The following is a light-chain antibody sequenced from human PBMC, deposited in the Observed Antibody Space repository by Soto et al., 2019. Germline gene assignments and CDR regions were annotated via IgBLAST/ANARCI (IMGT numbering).Light chain of an antibody. CDR3: QQYVGWT. CDR1: QTISSDY. J-gene: IGKJ1*01. CDR2: GTS. V-gene: IGKV3-20*01. Sequence: EIVLTQSPGTLSVSPGERATLSCRASQTISSDYLAWYQQKPGQAPSLLIYGTSSRATGIPDRFSGSGSVTDFTLTISRLEPEDSAIYYCQQYVGWTFGQGTKVEIK.